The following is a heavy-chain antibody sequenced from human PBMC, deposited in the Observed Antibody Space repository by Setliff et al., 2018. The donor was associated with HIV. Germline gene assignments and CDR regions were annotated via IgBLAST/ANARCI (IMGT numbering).Heavy chain of an antibody. D-gene: IGHD6-19*01. J-gene: IGHJ5*02. V-gene: IGHV4-39*01. CDR3: ARHTAPYSSGFYSVAAWFDP. CDR1: GGSLSSSYY. Sequence: PSETLSLTCSVSGGSLSSSYYWAWIRQSPGKGLEWIGTIYYSGTAYYSPSLTGRVTISVDTSNNQFSLSLTSVTAADTAVYHCARHTAPYSSGFYSVAAWFDPWGQGTLVTVSS. CDR2: IYYSGTA.